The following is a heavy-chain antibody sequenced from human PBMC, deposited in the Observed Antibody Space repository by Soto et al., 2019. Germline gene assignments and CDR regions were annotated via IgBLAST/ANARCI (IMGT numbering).Heavy chain of an antibody. D-gene: IGHD3-10*01. J-gene: IGHJ4*02. CDR3: ARSIWFGELYSRAPDY. V-gene: IGHV6-1*01. Sequence: SQTLSLTCAISGDSASSNSAAWNWIRQSPSRGLEWLGRTYYRSKWYNDYAVSVKSRITINPDTSKNQFSLQLNSVTPEDTAVYYCARSIWFGELYSRAPDYWGQGTLVTVSS. CDR2: TYYRSKWYN. CDR1: GDSASSNSAA.